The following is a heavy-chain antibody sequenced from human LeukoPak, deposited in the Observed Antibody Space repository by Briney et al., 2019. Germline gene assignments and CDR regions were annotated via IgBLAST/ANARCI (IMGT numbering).Heavy chain of an antibody. V-gene: IGHV3-20*04. CDR2: INWNGGSI. Sequence: PGGALRLPRTASRHTSETFGVRGVLNAPGKRGDCASDINWNGGSIGYADCVKGRFTISRDNAKNSLYLQMSSLRAEDTALYYCGRIDTYYYDSSGSYSAFDIWGQGTIVTVSS. CDR1: RHTSETFG. J-gene: IGHJ3*02. CDR3: GRIDTYYYDSSGSYSAFDI. D-gene: IGHD3-22*01.